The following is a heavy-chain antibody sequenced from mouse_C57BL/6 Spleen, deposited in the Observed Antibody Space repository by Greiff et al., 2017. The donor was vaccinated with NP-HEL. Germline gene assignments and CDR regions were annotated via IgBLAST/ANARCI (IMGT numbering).Heavy chain of an antibody. CDR3: AVEDDPAWFAY. CDR2: ISDDGSN. V-gene: IGHV3-6*01. Sequence: EVKLMESGPGLVKPSQSLSLTCSVTGFSITSGYYWNWIRQFPGNKLEWMGYISDDGSNNYNPSLQNRISITRYTSKNQFFLKLKSVTTDDTATYYCAVEDDPAWFAYWGQGTLVTVSA. D-gene: IGHD2-3*01. J-gene: IGHJ3*01. CDR1: GFSITSGYY.